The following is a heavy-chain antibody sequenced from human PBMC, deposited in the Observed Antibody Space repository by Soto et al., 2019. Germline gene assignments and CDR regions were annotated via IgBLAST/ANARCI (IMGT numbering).Heavy chain of an antibody. CDR1: NASISSRKW. J-gene: IGHJ3*02. Sequence: QVQLQESGPGLVKPSGTLSLTCTVSNASISSRKWWTWVRQTPGKGLEWIGEIYHSGSINHNPSLKSRVTMXXXKXXNQFSLKMTSVTAAETAVYYCASKFGELLADAFDIWGQGTVVTVSS. V-gene: IGHV4-4*02. CDR2: IYHSGSI. CDR3: ASKFGELLADAFDI. D-gene: IGHD3-10*01.